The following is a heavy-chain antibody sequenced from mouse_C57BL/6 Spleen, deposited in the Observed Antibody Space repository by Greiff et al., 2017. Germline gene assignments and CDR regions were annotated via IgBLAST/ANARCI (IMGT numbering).Heavy chain of an antibody. Sequence: VQLQQPGAELVKPGASVKLSCKASGYTFTSYWMQWVKQRPGQGLEWIGEIDPSDSYTNYNQKFKGKATLTVDTSSSTAYMQLSSLTSEDSAVYYFARDGNYPYWGQGTLVTVSA. CDR2: IDPSDSYT. CDR1: GYTFTSYW. CDR3: ARDGNYPY. V-gene: IGHV1-50*01. J-gene: IGHJ3*01. D-gene: IGHD2-1*01.